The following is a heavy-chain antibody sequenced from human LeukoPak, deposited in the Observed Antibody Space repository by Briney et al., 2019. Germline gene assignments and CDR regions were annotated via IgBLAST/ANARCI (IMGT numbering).Heavy chain of an antibody. D-gene: IGHD5-12*01. J-gene: IGHJ6*03. CDR1: GYNFTGYY. V-gene: IGHV1-2*02. CDR2: ISPNTGGT. Sequence: ASVKVSCKASGYNFTGYYLHWVRQAPGQGLEWMGWISPNTGGTNYAQKFQGRVTMTRDTSISTAYMELSRVRSDDTAMYYCARFYSGYGNYYYYMDVWGKGTTVTVSS. CDR3: ARFYSGYGNYYYYMDV.